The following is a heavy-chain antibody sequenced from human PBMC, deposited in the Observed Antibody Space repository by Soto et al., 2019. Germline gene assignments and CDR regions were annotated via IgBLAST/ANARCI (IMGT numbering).Heavy chain of an antibody. CDR3: ARGRNIWFGARGGSNYVDY. CDR1: GGSFSGYY. V-gene: IGHV4-34*01. J-gene: IGHJ4*02. Sequence: SETLSLTCAVYGGSFSGYYWSWIRQPPGQGLEWTGEINHSGSTNYNLSLKSRVTISVDTSKNQFSLKLSSVTAADTAVYYCARGRNIWFGARGGSNYVDYWGQGTLVTSPQ. D-gene: IGHD3-10*01. CDR2: INHSGST.